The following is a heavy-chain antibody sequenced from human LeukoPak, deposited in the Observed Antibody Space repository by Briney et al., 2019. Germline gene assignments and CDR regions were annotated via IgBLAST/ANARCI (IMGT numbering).Heavy chain of an antibody. Sequence: ASVKVSCMASGYTFTGYYMHWVRQAPGQGLEWMGWINSNTGGTNYAQKFQGRVTMTSDTSISTVYMELRSLRSDDTAVYYCARVPRYSTSSKNFDCWGQGALVTVSS. D-gene: IGHD6-6*01. V-gene: IGHV1-2*02. CDR3: ARVPRYSTSSKNFDC. J-gene: IGHJ4*02. CDR2: INSNTGGT. CDR1: GYTFTGYY.